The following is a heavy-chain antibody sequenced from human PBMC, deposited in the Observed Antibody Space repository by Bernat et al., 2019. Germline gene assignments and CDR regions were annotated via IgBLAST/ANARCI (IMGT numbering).Heavy chain of an antibody. CDR3: TTAKTVITFGGVIVGDY. D-gene: IGHD3-16*02. Sequence: EVQLVESGGGLVKPGGSLRLSCAASGFTFSNAWMSWVRQAPGKGLEWVGRIKSKTDGGTTDYAAPVKGRFTISRGDSKNTLYLQMNSLKTEDTAVYYCTTAKTVITFGGVIVGDYWGQGTLVTVSS. CDR2: IKSKTDGGTT. V-gene: IGHV3-15*01. CDR1: GFTFSNAW. J-gene: IGHJ4*02.